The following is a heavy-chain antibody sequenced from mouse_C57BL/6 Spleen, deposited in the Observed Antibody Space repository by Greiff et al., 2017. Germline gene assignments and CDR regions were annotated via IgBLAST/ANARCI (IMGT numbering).Heavy chain of an antibody. CDR1: GYTFTDYE. Sequence: VQLQESGAELVRPGASVTLSCKASGYTFTDYEMHWVKQTPVHGLEWIGAIDPETGGTAYNQKFKGKAILTADKSSSTAYMELRSLTSEDSAVXYCTRAFTTVVRYYAMDYWGQGTSVTVSS. V-gene: IGHV1-15*01. J-gene: IGHJ4*01. D-gene: IGHD1-1*01. CDR3: TRAFTTVVRYYAMDY. CDR2: IDPETGGT.